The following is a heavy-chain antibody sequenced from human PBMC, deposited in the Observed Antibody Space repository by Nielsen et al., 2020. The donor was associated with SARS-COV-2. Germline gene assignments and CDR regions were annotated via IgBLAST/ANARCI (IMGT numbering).Heavy chain of an antibody. CDR3: ARSGFTNFHYYYGMDV. CDR2: MSAAVGRT. Sequence: ASVKVSCKASGYTFSTSYMHWVRQAPGQRLEWMGWMSAAVGRTTYSQKFQGRITITRDTSASTVYMDLSSLRSEDTAVYYCARSGFTNFHYYYGMDVWGQGTAVSVSS. J-gene: IGHJ6*02. D-gene: IGHD5-12*01. CDR1: GYTFSTSY. V-gene: IGHV1-3*01.